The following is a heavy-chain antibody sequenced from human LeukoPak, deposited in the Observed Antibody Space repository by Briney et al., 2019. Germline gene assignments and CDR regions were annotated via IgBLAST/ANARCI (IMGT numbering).Heavy chain of an antibody. CDR3: ARDLEVATGPDY. CDR1: GFTFSGYW. D-gene: IGHD5-12*01. J-gene: IGHJ4*02. V-gene: IGHV3-74*01. Sequence: GGSLRLSCAASGFTFSGYWMHWVRQAPGTGLVWVSRINTDGSSTNYADSVKGRFTISRDNTKNTVYLQMNSLRAEDTAVYYCARDLEVATGPDYWGQGTLVTVSS. CDR2: INTDGSST.